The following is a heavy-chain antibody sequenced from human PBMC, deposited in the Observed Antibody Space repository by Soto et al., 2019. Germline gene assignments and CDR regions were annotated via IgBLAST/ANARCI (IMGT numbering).Heavy chain of an antibody. Sequence: PSETLSLTCTVSGGSISSGDYYWSWIRQPPGKGLEWIGYIYYSGSTYYNPSLKSRVTISVDTSKNQFSLKLSSVTAADTAVYYCAREPVPTTVTTFNWFDPRGQGTLVTVSS. CDR2: IYYSGST. D-gene: IGHD4-17*01. J-gene: IGHJ5*02. CDR3: AREPVPTTVTTFNWFDP. CDR1: GGSISSGDYY. V-gene: IGHV4-30-4*01.